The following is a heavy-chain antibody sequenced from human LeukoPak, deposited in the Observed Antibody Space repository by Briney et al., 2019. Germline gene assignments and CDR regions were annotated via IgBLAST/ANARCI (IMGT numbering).Heavy chain of an antibody. V-gene: IGHV4-39*01. CDR2: LFYGENS. Sequence: PSETLSLTRTVPGGSISTISSSTYYWGWIRQAPGKGLEWIGSLFYGENSHYNPSLKSRATLSVDTSNNQFSLKLTSVTAADAAVYFCARQLPTAAADTRGYFDYWGQGTVVTVSS. CDR1: GGSISTISSSTYY. D-gene: IGHD6-25*01. CDR3: ARQLPTAAADTRGYFDY. J-gene: IGHJ4*02.